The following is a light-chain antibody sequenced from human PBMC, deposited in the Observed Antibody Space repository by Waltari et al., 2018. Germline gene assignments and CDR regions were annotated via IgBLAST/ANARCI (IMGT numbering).Light chain of an antibody. V-gene: IGLV2-14*03. CDR2: DVT. J-gene: IGLJ1*01. Sequence: QSALTQPASVSGSPGQSITISCTGTSSDVGTYDYVSWYQQHPGKATKLMIYDVTKRPSGIANRFSDSKSGNTASLTISGLQAEDEADYYCSSYTTSSTVYVFGTGTKVTVL. CDR3: SSYTTSSTVYV. CDR1: SSDVGTYDY.